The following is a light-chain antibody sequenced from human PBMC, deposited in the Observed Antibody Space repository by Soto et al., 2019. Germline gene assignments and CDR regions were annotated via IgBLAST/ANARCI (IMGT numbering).Light chain of an antibody. CDR1: QSVRNY. V-gene: IGKV3-11*01. CDR3: QQRSSWPLT. CDR2: NAS. J-gene: IGKJ5*01. Sequence: IVLTQSPATLSLSPGEGATLCCRASQSVRNYLAWYQQKLGQPPRLLIYNASNRATGIPARFSGSGSGTDFTLTISSLEPEDFAVYYCQQRSSWPLTFGQGTRLEIK.